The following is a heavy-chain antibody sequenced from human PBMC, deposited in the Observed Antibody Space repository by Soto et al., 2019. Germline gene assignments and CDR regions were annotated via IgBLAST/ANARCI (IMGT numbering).Heavy chain of an antibody. Sequence: QVQLVQSGAEVKKPGSSVKVSCKASGGTFSSYAISWVRQAPGQGLEWMGGIIPIFGTANYAQKFQGRVTITADKSTSTAYMELSSLRSEDTAVYYCARGSRFGELFPMYYGMDVWGQGTTVTVSS. V-gene: IGHV1-69*06. CDR1: GGTFSSYA. D-gene: IGHD3-10*01. J-gene: IGHJ6*02. CDR3: ARGSRFGELFPMYYGMDV. CDR2: IIPIFGTA.